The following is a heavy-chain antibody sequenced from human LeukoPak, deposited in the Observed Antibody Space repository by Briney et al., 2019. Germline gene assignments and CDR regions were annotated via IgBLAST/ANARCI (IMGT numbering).Heavy chain of an antibody. CDR3: AASLTPYYYYYMDV. CDR2: IVVGSGNT. V-gene: IGHV1-58*02. CDR1: GFTSTSSA. D-gene: IGHD1-14*01. J-gene: IGHJ6*03. Sequence: ASVKVSCKASGFTSTSSAMQWVRQARGQRLEWIGWIVVGSGNTNYAQKFQERVTITRDMSTSTAYMELSSLRSEDTAVYYCAASLTPYYYYYMDVWGKGTTVTVSS.